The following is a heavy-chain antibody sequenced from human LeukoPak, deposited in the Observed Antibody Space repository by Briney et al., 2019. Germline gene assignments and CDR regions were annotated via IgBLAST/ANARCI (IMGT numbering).Heavy chain of an antibody. J-gene: IGHJ4*02. CDR2: INSDGSST. D-gene: IGHD3-16*01. CDR1: GFTCSSYW. V-gene: IGHV3-74*01. Sequence: GGSLRLXCAASGFTCSSYWMHWVRRAPGKGLVWVSRINSDGSSTSYADSVKGRFTISRDNAKNTLYLQMNSLRAEDTAVYYCASGAGMITFGGVFDYWGQGTLVTVSS. CDR3: ASGAGMITFGGVFDY.